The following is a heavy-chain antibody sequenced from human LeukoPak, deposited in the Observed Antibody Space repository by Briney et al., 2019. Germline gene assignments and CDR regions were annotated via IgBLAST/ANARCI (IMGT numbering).Heavy chain of an antibody. J-gene: IGHJ4*02. CDR3: ARATRRMVRGVIITPYDY. CDR1: GGSFSGYY. V-gene: IGHV4-34*01. CDR2: INHSGST. Sequence: PSETLSLTCAAYGGSFSGYYWSWIRQPPGKGLEWIGEINHSGSTNYNPSLKSRVTISVDTSKNQFSLKLSSVTAADTAVYYCARATRRMVRGVIITPYDYWGQGTLVTVSS. D-gene: IGHD3-10*01.